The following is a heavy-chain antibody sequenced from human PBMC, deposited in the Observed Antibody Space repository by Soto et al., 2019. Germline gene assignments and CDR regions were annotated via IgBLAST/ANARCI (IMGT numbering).Heavy chain of an antibody. V-gene: IGHV1-24*01. J-gene: IGHJ6*02. D-gene: IGHD3-10*01. CDR3: ATVLSVVRGHYGMDV. Sequence: ASVKVSCKVSGYTLTELSMHWVRQAHGKGLEWMGGFDPEDGETIYAQKFQGRVTMTEDTSTDTAYMELSSLRSEDTAVYYCATVLSVVRGHYGMDVWGQGTTVTVSS. CDR2: FDPEDGET. CDR1: GYTLTELS.